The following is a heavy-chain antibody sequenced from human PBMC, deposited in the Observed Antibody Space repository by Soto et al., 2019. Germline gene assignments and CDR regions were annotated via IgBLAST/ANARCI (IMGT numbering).Heavy chain of an antibody. D-gene: IGHD3-3*01. V-gene: IGHV3-9*01. J-gene: IGHJ4*02. Sequence: GGSLRLSCAASGFTFDDYAMHWVRQAPGKGLEWVSGISWNSGSIGYADSVKGRFTISRDNAKNSLYLQMNSLRAEDTALYYCAKAVGREWLLSYYFDYWGQGTLVTVSS. CDR3: AKAVGREWLLSYYFDY. CDR1: GFTFDDYA. CDR2: ISWNSGSI.